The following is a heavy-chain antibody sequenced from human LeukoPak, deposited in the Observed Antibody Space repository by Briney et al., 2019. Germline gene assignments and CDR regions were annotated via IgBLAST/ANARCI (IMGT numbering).Heavy chain of an antibody. J-gene: IGHJ5*02. CDR3: ARDAARWYMLFGWCDL. Sequence: PGGSLRLSCAASGFTFSSYAMRWVRQAPGKGLEWVAVISYDGSNKYYADSVKGRFTISRDNSKNTLYLQMNSLRAEDTAVYYCARDAARWYMLFGWCDLWGEGTLVTVSS. CDR2: ISYDGSNK. V-gene: IGHV3-30*04. D-gene: IGHD6-13*01. CDR1: GFTFSSYA.